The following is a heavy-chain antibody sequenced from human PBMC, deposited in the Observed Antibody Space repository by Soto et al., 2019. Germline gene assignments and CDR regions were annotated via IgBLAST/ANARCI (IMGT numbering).Heavy chain of an antibody. CDR2: IIPIFGTA. V-gene: IGHV1-69*13. D-gene: IGHD5-12*01. J-gene: IGHJ6*02. Sequence: VKVSCKASGGTFSSYAISWVRQAPGQGLEWMGGIIPIFGTANYAQKFQGRVTITADESTSTAYMELSSLRSEDTAVYYCAREPGGYSGYDRPDYYYYYGMDVWGQGTTVTVSS. CDR3: AREPGGYSGYDRPDYYYYYGMDV. CDR1: GGTFSSYA.